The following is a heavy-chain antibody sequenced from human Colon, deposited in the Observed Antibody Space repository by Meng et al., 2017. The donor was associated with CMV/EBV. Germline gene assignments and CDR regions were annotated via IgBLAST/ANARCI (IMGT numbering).Heavy chain of an antibody. Sequence: GESLKISCAASGFNFKNYAMHWVRQAPGKGLEWVANINQDGGEKYYVDSVRGRFTISRDNAKNSLYLQMNSLRAEDTAVYYCARRGIGRDYWGQGTLVTVSS. CDR2: INQDGGEK. D-gene: IGHD1-26*01. J-gene: IGHJ4*02. CDR3: ARRGIGRDY. V-gene: IGHV3-7*01. CDR1: GFNFKNYA.